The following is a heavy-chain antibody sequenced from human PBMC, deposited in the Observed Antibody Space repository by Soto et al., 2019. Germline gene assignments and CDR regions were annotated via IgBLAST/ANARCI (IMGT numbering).Heavy chain of an antibody. CDR3: ARDPRGGDILDGYVGSDDWFDP. Sequence: QVQLVESGGGVVQPGRSLRLSCAASGFTFSSYAMHWVRQAPGKGLEWVAVISYDGSNKYYADSVKGRFTISRDNSKNRLNLQMNSLRAEDTAVYYCARDPRGGDILDGYVGSDDWFDPWGQGTLVTVSS. CDR1: GFTFSSYA. J-gene: IGHJ5*02. V-gene: IGHV3-30-3*01. D-gene: IGHD3-9*01. CDR2: ISYDGSNK.